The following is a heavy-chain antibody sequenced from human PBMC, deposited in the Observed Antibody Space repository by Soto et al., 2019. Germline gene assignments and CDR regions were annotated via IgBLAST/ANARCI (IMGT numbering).Heavy chain of an antibody. V-gene: IGHV4-34*01. D-gene: IGHD1-26*01. Sequence: SETLSLTCAVYGGFFSGYFWTWIRQPPGKGLEWIGNVYYNGNTFYTPSLKSRLTISVDTSNNQFSLRLKSVTAADTALYYCARLSGTYNARYFDFWGQGVRVTVSS. J-gene: IGHJ4*02. CDR3: ARLSGTYNARYFDF. CDR1: GGFFSGYF. CDR2: VYYNGNT.